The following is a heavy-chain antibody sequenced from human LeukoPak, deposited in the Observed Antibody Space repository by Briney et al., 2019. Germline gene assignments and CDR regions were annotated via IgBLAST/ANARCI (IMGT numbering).Heavy chain of an antibody. J-gene: IGHJ4*02. CDR1: GFTFSSYA. V-gene: IGHV3-23*01. CDR2: ISGSGGST. CDR3: AKAGDGGSPFDY. Sequence: GGSLRLSCAASGFTFSSYAMSWVRQAPGKGVEGVSAISGSGGSTYYAHSVKGRFTISRDNSKNTLYLQMNSLRAEDTAVYYCAKAGDGGSPFDYWGQGTLVTVSS. D-gene: IGHD3-10*01.